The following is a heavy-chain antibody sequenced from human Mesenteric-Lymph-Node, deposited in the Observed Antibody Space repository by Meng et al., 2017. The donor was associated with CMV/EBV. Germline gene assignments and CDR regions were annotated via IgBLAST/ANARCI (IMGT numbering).Heavy chain of an antibody. Sequence: GESLKISCAASGFTFSSYGMHWVRQAPGKGLEWVAFIRYDGTNKYYADSVKGRFTISRDNSKNTLYLQMNSLRAEDTAVYYCARGRKYYDSSGYPSSYAFDIWGQGTMVTVSS. CDR2: IRYDGTNK. V-gene: IGHV3-30*02. D-gene: IGHD3-22*01. CDR3: ARGRKYYDSSGYPSSYAFDI. CDR1: GFTFSSYG. J-gene: IGHJ3*02.